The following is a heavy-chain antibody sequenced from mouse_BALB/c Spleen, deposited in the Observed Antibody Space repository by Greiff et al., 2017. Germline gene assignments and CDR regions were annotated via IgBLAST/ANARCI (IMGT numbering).Heavy chain of an antibody. Sequence: EVKLMESGGGLVKPGGSLKLSCAASGFTFSSYTMSWVRQTPEKRLEWVATISSGGGNTYYPDSVKGRFTISRDNAKNNLYLQMSSLRSEDTALYYCARWDYWGQGTTLTVSS. V-gene: IGHV5-9*03. CDR3: ARWDY. CDR2: ISSGGGNT. J-gene: IGHJ2*01. CDR1: GFTFSSYT.